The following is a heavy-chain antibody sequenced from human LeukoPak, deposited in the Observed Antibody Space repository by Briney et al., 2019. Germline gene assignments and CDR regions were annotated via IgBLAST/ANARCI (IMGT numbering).Heavy chain of an antibody. CDR2: ISSSGSTI. CDR3: ARIPSYYYGSGMPYYFDY. CDR1: GFTFSDYY. V-gene: IGHV3-11*01. D-gene: IGHD3-10*01. Sequence: GGSLRLSCAASGFTFSDYYMSWIRQAPGKGLEWVPYISSSGSTIYYADSVKGRFTISRDNAKNSLYLQMNSLRAEDTAVYYCARIPSYYYGSGMPYYFDYWGQGTLVTVSS. J-gene: IGHJ4*02.